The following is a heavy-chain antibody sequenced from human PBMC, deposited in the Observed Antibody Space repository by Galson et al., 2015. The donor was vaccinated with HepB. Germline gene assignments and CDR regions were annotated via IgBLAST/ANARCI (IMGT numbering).Heavy chain of an antibody. Sequence: SCKASEYTFTSYAMHWVRQAPGQRLEWMGWINAGNGNTKYSQKFQGRVTITRDTSASTAYMELSILRSEDTAVYYCARDLDLSGDGMDVWGQGTTVTVSS. CDR3: ARDLDLSGDGMDV. CDR2: INAGNGNT. J-gene: IGHJ6*02. V-gene: IGHV1-3*01. D-gene: IGHD3-3*01. CDR1: EYTFTSYA.